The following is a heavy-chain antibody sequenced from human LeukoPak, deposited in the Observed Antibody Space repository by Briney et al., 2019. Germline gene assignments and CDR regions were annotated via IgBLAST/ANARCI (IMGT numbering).Heavy chain of an antibody. Sequence: ASVKVSCKASGYTFTSYDINWVRQATGQGLEWMGWMNPNSGNTGYAQKFQGRVTITRNTSISTAYMELSSLRSEDTAVYYCARGGGIITYFDYWGQGTLVTVSS. CDR3: ARGGGIITYFDY. V-gene: IGHV1-8*03. J-gene: IGHJ4*02. CDR1: GYTFTSYD. D-gene: IGHD3-16*01. CDR2: MNPNSGNT.